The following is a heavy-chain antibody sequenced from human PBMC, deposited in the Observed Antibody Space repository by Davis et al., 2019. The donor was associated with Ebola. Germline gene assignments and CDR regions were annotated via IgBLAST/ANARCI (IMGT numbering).Heavy chain of an antibody. D-gene: IGHD2-2*01. J-gene: IGHJ5*02. CDR2: IYYSGST. CDR3: ARDRDCSSTSCPPGGFDP. Sequence: PSETLSLTCTVSGGSISSGDYYWSWIRQPPGKGLEWIGYIYYSGSTYYNPSLKSRVTISVDTSKNQFSLKLSSVTAADTAVYYYARDRDCSSTSCPPGGFDPWGQGTLVTVSS. CDR1: GGSISSGDYY. V-gene: IGHV4-30-4*01.